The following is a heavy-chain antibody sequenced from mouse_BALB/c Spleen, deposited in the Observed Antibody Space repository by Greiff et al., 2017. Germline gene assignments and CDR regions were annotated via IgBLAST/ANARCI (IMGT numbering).Heavy chain of an antibody. D-gene: IGHD1-2*01. V-gene: IGHV10-3*03. J-gene: IGHJ4*01. Sequence: EVQVVESGGGLVQPKGSLKLSCAASGFTFNTYAMHWVCQAPGTGLDWVARIRSKSNNYATYYADSVKDRFTISRDDSQSRLYLQMNNLKTEDTAMYYCVRESAGGWAMDYWGQGTSVTVSS. CDR2: IRSKSNNYAT. CDR1: GFTFNTYA. CDR3: VRESAGGWAMDY.